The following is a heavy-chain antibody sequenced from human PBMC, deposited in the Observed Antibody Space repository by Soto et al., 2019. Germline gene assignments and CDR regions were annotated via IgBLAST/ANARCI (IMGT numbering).Heavy chain of an antibody. CDR1: GYTFTGYY. Sequence: ASVKVSCKASGYTFTGYYMHWVRQAPGQGLEWMGWINPNSGGTNYAQKFQGWVTMTRDTSISTAYMELSRLRSDDTAVYYCVREGFDEYSSTRNWFDPWGQGTLVTVSP. J-gene: IGHJ5*02. D-gene: IGHD6-6*01. CDR2: INPNSGGT. V-gene: IGHV1-2*04. CDR3: VREGFDEYSSTRNWFDP.